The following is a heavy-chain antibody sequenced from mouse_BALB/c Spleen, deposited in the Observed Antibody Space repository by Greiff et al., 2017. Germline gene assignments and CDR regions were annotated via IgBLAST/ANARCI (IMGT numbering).Heavy chain of an antibody. CDR3: ARSGDGYYDYAMDY. Sequence: EVQRVESGGGLVQPGGSRKLSCAASGFTFSSFGMHWVRQAPEKGLEWVAYISSGSSTIYYADTVKGRFTISRDNPKNTLFLQMTSLRSEDTAMYYCARSGDGYYDYAMDYWGQGTSVTVSS. J-gene: IGHJ4*01. D-gene: IGHD2-3*01. CDR1: GFTFSSFG. V-gene: IGHV5-17*02. CDR2: ISSGSSTI.